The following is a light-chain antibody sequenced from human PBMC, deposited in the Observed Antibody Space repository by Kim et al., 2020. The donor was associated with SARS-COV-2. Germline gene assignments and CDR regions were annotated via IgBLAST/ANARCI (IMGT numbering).Light chain of an antibody. CDR3: QQYGNSPRT. CDR2: GAS. J-gene: IGKJ1*01. V-gene: IGKV3-20*01. Sequence: SPGERTTLSGRASQSVPSNHLAWYQHKPGQAPRLLIYGASSRATGIPDRFSGSGSGTDFTLTIRTLEPEDFAVYFCQQYGNSPRTFGQGTKVDIK. CDR1: QSVPSNH.